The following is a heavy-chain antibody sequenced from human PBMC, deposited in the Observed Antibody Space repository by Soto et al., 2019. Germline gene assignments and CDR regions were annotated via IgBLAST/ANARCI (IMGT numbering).Heavy chain of an antibody. Sequence: ASVKVSCKASGYTFTSYGISWVRQAPGQGLEWMGWISAYNGNTNYAQKLQGRVTMTTDTSTSTAYMELRSLRSDDTAVYYCAIFYYGSGSELRYNWFDPWGQGTLVTV. CDR3: AIFYYGSGSELRYNWFDP. CDR1: GYTFTSYG. V-gene: IGHV1-18*01. CDR2: ISAYNGNT. J-gene: IGHJ5*02. D-gene: IGHD3-10*01.